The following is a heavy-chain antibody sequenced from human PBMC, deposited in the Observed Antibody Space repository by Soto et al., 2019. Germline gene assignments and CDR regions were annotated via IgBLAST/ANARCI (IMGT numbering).Heavy chain of an antibody. CDR3: ARTRITMVRGVKGGWFDP. V-gene: IGHV1-18*01. Sequence: ASVKVSCKASGYTFTSYGISRVRQAPGQGLEWMGWISAYNGNTNYAQKLQGRVIMTTDTYTSTAYMGLRSLRSADTAVYYCARTRITMVRGVKGGWFDPWGQGTLVTVS. CDR2: ISAYNGNT. CDR1: GYTFTSYG. J-gene: IGHJ5*02. D-gene: IGHD3-10*01.